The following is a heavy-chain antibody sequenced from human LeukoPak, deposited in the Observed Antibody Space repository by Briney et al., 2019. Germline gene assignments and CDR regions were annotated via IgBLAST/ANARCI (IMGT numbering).Heavy chain of an antibody. D-gene: IGHD6-19*01. V-gene: IGHV3-74*01. Sequence: GGSLRLSCAASGFTFSTYWMHWGRQAPGKGVVWVSRINSEGSRTTYADSVKSRFTISRDNAKNPLYLQMNSLSTEDTAVYYCARPETQYSSGLDGFDIWGQGTMLTVSS. J-gene: IGHJ3*02. CDR1: GFTFSTYW. CDR2: INSEGSRT. CDR3: ARPETQYSSGLDGFDI.